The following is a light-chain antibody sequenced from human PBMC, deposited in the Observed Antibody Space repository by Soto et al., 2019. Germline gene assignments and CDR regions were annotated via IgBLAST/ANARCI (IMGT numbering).Light chain of an antibody. V-gene: IGKV3-20*01. J-gene: IGKJ5*01. Sequence: EIVLTESPGTLFFSPGETTTLFCRASQSVNSNYLAWFQQKPGQAPRLLIYGASNRFTGIPDRFSGSGSGTDFTLTISRLEPEDFAVYYCQQYGSSSFGQGTRLEIK. CDR3: QQYGSSS. CDR1: QSVNSNY. CDR2: GAS.